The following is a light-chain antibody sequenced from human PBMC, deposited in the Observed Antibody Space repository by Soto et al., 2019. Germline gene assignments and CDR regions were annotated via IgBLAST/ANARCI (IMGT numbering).Light chain of an antibody. CDR3: QQRSLWPLT. CDR2: DAS. V-gene: IGKV3-11*01. Sequence: EVVLTQSPSTLCLSQGERATLSCRATQSVSNHLAWYQHRPGQAPRLLIYDASNRATDIPARFSGSGSGTDFTLTISSLEPEDSAVYYRQQRSLWPLTFGGGTKVEIK. J-gene: IGKJ4*01. CDR1: QSVSNH.